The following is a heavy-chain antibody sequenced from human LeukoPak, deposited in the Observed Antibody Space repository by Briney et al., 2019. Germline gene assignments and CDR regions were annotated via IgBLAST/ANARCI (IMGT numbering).Heavy chain of an antibody. CDR2: INPNSGGT. CDR3: ARPQRELRYFAWSDAFDI. CDR1: GYIFTGYY. Sequence: ASVKVSCEASGYIFTGYYMHWVRQAPGQGLEWMGWINPNSGGTKYAEKFQGRVTLTRDKSISTAYMELNSLRSDDTAVYYCARPQRELRYFAWSDAFDIWGQGTMVTVSS. D-gene: IGHD3-9*01. V-gene: IGHV1-2*02. J-gene: IGHJ3*02.